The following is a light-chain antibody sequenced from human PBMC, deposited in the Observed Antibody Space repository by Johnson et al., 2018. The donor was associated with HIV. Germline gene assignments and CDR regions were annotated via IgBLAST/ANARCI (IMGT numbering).Light chain of an antibody. Sequence: QSVLTQPPSVSAAPGQKVTISCSGSSSNIGNNYVSWYQQLPGPAPKLLLYANNKRPSGLPDRFSGSQSVPSATLGITGLQTGDEADYYCGTWDSSLSASYVFGTGTKVTVL. CDR3: GTWDSSLSASYV. V-gene: IGLV1-51*01. CDR2: ANN. J-gene: IGLJ1*01. CDR1: SSNIGNNY.